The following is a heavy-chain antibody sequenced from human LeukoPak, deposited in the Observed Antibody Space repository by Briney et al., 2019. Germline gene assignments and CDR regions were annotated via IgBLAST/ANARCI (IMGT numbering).Heavy chain of an antibody. CDR2: ISRSSSTA. Sequence: GGSLRLSCAASGFTFSTYSMNGVRQARGRGREGVSYISRSSSTAYYADSVKGRFTISRDNAKNSLFLQMNSLRAEDTAVYYCAKAVGGVPAATFDYWGQGTLVTVSS. V-gene: IGHV3-48*04. D-gene: IGHD2-2*01. CDR3: AKAVGGVPAATFDY. J-gene: IGHJ4*02. CDR1: GFTFSTYS.